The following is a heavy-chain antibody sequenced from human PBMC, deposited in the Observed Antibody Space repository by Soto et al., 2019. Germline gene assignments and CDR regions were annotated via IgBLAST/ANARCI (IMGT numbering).Heavy chain of an antibody. J-gene: IGHJ4*02. CDR1: GYTFTSYA. Sequence: QVQLVQSGAEEKKPGASVKVSCKASGYTFTSYAMHWVRQAPGQRLEWMGWINAGNGNTKYSQKFQGRVTSTRDTPASTAYMGLGSLRSEDTAVYYCASSGSYWGIAYWGQGALVTVSS. D-gene: IGHD1-26*01. CDR2: INAGNGNT. V-gene: IGHV1-3*05. CDR3: ASSGSYWGIAY.